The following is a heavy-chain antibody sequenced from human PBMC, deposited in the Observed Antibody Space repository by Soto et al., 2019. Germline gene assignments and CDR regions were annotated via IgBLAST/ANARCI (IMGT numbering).Heavy chain of an antibody. D-gene: IGHD6-13*01. CDR1: GYTFTGYY. Sequence: SVKVSCKASGYTFTGYYMHWVRQAPGHGLEWMGWINPNSGGTKYAQKFQGWVTMTRDTSISTAYMELSRLRSDDTAVYYCARDLKYSSSGYNYYYYGMDVWGQGTTVTVS. CDR2: INPNSGGT. CDR3: ARDLKYSSSGYNYYYYGMDV. J-gene: IGHJ6*02. V-gene: IGHV1-2*04.